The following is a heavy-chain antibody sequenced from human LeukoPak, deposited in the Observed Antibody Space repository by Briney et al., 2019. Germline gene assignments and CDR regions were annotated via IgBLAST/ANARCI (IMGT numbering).Heavy chain of an antibody. CDR2: LTPIFGST. Sequence: SVKVSCKASGGTLSSYSISWVRQAPGQGLEWMGRLTPIFGSTNYAQKFQGRFTITTDESMSAAYMELSSLRSEDTAVYYCVRDQSTYGSLWGQGTLVTVSS. J-gene: IGHJ4*02. CDR3: VRDQSTYGSL. D-gene: IGHD3-10*01. V-gene: IGHV1-69*05. CDR1: GGTLSSYS.